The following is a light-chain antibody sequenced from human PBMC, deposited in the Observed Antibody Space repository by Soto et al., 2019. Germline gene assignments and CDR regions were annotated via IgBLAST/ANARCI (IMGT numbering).Light chain of an antibody. V-gene: IGLV1-40*01. CDR3: QSYDTGLGGYV. J-gene: IGLJ1*01. CDR1: SSNIGAGYD. CDR2: GNN. Sequence: QLVLTQPPSVSGAPGQRVTISCTGGSSNIGAGYDVQWYQQLPGTAPRLLIYGNNNRPSGVPERFSGSNSGTPASLAISGLQADDELDYYCQSYDTGLGGYVFGTGTKLTVL.